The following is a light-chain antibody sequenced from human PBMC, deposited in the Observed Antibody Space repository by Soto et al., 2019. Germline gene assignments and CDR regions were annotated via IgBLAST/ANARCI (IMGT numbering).Light chain of an antibody. CDR2: GAS. CDR1: QSVSSK. Sequence: EIVMTQSPVTLYVSPEERATLSCRASQSVSSKLAWYQQKPGQAPRLLIYGASTRATGIPARFSGSGSGTEFTLKIRGLQSEDFAAYYCQQYNNWPQTFGQGTKLEIK. J-gene: IGKJ2*01. CDR3: QQYNNWPQT. V-gene: IGKV3-15*01.